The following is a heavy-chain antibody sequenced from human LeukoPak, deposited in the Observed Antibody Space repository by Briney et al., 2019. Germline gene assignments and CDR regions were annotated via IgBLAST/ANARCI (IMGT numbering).Heavy chain of an antibody. CDR3: AKGWAAAYFDY. J-gene: IGHJ4*02. CDR1: GFTFSSYG. Sequence: PGGSLRLSCAASGFTFSSYGMHWVRQAPGKGLEWVTFIQYDGSNKYYADSVKGRLTISRDNSKNTLYLQMNSMRDENTAVYYCAKGWAAAYFDYWGQGTLVTVSS. CDR2: IQYDGSNK. V-gene: IGHV3-30*02. D-gene: IGHD6-13*01.